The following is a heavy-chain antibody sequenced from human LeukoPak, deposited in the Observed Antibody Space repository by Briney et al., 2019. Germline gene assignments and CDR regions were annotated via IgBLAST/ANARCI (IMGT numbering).Heavy chain of an antibody. CDR1: GFTFSSYW. V-gene: IGHV3-74*01. J-gene: IGHJ6*02. CDR3: ARGKAYDFWSGYRGPYYYYYGMDV. D-gene: IGHD3-3*01. CDR2: INSDGSST. Sequence: PGGSLRLSCAASGFTFSSYWMHWVRQAPGKGLVWVSRINSDGSSTSYADSVKGRFTISRDNAKNTLYLQMNSLRAEDTAVYYCARGKAYDFWSGYRGPYYYYYGMDVWGQGTTVTVSS.